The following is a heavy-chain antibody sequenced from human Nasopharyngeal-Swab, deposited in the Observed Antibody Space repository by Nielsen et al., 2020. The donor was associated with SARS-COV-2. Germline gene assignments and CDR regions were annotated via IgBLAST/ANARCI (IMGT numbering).Heavy chain of an antibody. CDR3: ARGGDPREVVAATDCFDP. CDR2: INPGGGGA. J-gene: IGHJ5*02. D-gene: IGHD2-15*01. V-gene: IGHV1-46*01. Sequence: WVRQAPGQGLEWMGIINPGGGGARYSQNFQGRVTMTRDTSTSTVYKELSSLRSEDTAVYYCARGGDPREVVAATDCFDPWGQGTLVTVSS.